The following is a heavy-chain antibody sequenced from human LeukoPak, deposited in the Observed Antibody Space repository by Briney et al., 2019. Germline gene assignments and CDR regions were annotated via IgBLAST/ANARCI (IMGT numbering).Heavy chain of an antibody. D-gene: IGHD2-15*01. CDR2: ISSSDAGT. V-gene: IGHV3-23*01. Sequence: GGSLRLSCAVSGFTLNNYAMSWVRQAPGKGLEWVSAISSSDAGTYHADSVRSRFTISRDNSKNTLYLQMNSLRAEDAAVYYCVRAPVTSCSGVLCYPFDYWGQGTLVTVSS. CDR3: VRAPVTSCSGVLCYPFDY. J-gene: IGHJ4*02. CDR1: GFTLNNYA.